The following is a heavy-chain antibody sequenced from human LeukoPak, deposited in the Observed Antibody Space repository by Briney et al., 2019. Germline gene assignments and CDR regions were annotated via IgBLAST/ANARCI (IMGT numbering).Heavy chain of an antibody. CDR3: ARDVDPHF. V-gene: IGHV4-61*05. J-gene: IGHJ1*01. Sequence: KSSETLSLTCTVSGGSISSSSYYWGWIRQPPGKGLEWIGYVYYGGITKYNPSLMSRVSISVDTSKNQFSLKVRAVTAADTAVYYCARDVDPHFWGQGTLVTVSS. CDR2: VYYGGIT. D-gene: IGHD5-12*01. CDR1: GGSISSSSYY.